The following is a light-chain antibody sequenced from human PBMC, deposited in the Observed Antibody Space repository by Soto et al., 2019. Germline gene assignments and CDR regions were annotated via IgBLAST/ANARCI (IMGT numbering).Light chain of an antibody. J-gene: IGLJ2*01. Sequence: SYELTQPPSVSVAPGQTARITCGGNNIRSYSVHWYQQKPGQAPVVVMYYDSDRPAGIPERFSGSNSGNTATLTISRVEAGDEADYYCQVWDASSDHVVFGGGTKLTVL. V-gene: IGLV3-21*04. CDR1: NIRSYS. CDR3: QVWDASSDHVV. CDR2: YDS.